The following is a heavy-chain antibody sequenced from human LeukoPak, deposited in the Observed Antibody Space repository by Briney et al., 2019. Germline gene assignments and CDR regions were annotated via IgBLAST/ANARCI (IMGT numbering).Heavy chain of an antibody. D-gene: IGHD3-22*01. CDR2: INPNSGGT. Sequence: ASVKVSCKASGYTFTGYYMHWVRQAPGQGLEWMGWINPNSGGTNYAQKFQGRVTMTRDTSISTAYMELSRLRSDDTAVHYCARDLLGDSSGYYYFDYWGQGTLVTVSS. J-gene: IGHJ4*02. CDR3: ARDLLGDSSGYYYFDY. V-gene: IGHV1-2*02. CDR1: GYTFTGYY.